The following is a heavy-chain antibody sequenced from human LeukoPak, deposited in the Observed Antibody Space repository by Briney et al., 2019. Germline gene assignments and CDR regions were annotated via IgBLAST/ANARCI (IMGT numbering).Heavy chain of an antibody. V-gene: IGHV3-23*01. D-gene: IGHD6-19*01. CDR1: GFTFSSYA. CDR3: AKDLLYSSGWYWLGAFDI. Sequence: PGGSLRLSCAASGFTFSSYAMSWVRQAPGKGLEWVSAISGSGGSTYYADSVKGRFTISRDNSKNTLYLQMNSLRAEDTAVYYCAKDLLYSSGWYWLGAFDIWGQGTMVTVSS. CDR2: ISGSGGST. J-gene: IGHJ3*02.